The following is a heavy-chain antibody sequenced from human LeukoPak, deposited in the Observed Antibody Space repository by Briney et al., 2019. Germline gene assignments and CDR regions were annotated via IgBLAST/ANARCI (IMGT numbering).Heavy chain of an antibody. V-gene: IGHV3-33*01. CDR1: GFSFSTYG. J-gene: IGHJ4*02. Sequence: PGRSLRLSCTASGFSFSTYGMHWVRQIPGKGLEWVAIIWYDGSSIFYRDSVKGRFTISRDNSKNTVYLQMNSLRDEDTAVYYCASSGSYRFDYWGQGTLVTVSS. D-gene: IGHD1-26*01. CDR3: ASSGSYRFDY. CDR2: IWYDGSSI.